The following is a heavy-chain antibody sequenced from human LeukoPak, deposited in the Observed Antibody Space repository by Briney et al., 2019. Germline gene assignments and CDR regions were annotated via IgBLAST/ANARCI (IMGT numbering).Heavy chain of an antibody. CDR2: ITGDGDTT. V-gene: IGHV3-23*01. D-gene: IGHD1-26*01. CDR3: AKGLRELLDYYYYMDV. CDR1: GFTFSSYA. J-gene: IGHJ6*03. Sequence: PGGSLRLSCAASGFTFSSYAMTWVRQAPGKGLEWVSSITGDGDTTYYTDSVKGRFTISRDNSKNTLYLQMNSLRAEDTAVYYCAKGLRELLDYYYYMDVWGKGTTVTVSS.